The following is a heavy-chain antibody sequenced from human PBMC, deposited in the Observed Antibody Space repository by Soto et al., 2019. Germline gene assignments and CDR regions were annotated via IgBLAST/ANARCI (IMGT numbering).Heavy chain of an antibody. Sequence: SPTVPLTCAICGESVCSNRASWNWFRKSPSRGLEWLGRTYYRSKWYNDYAVSVKSRITINADTSKNQFSQQLNSVPPEDTALYSCARDRVAGLCVFDYWGQPTLGTVRS. CDR1: GESVCSNRAS. D-gene: IGHD6-19*01. V-gene: IGHV6-1*01. CDR3: ARDRVAGLCVFDY. CDR2: TYYRSKWYN. J-gene: IGHJ4*02.